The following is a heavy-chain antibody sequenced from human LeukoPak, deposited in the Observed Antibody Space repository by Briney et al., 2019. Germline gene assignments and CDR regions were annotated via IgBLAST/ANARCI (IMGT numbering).Heavy chain of an antibody. CDR3: ARDSSLGITMVRGVIPHNDY. Sequence: AASVKVSCKASGYTFTGYYMHWVRQAPGQGLEWMGWINPNSGGTNYAQKFQGRVTMTRDTSISTAYMELSRLRSDDTAVYYCARDSSLGITMVRGVIPHNDYWGQGTLVTVSS. V-gene: IGHV1-2*02. CDR1: GYTFTGYY. CDR2: INPNSGGT. D-gene: IGHD3-10*01. J-gene: IGHJ4*02.